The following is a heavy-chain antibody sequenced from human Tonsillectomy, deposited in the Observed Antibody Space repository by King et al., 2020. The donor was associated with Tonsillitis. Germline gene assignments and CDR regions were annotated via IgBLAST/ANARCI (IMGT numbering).Heavy chain of an antibody. CDR1: GGSFSAYY. J-gene: IGHJ4*02. V-gene: IGHV4-34*01. CDR2: ISHSGGT. Sequence: VQLQQWGAGLLKPSETLSLTCAVYGGSFSAYYWSWIRQPPGKGLEWIGEISHSGGTNYNPSLKSRVTMSVDTSKNQFSLNLTSVTAADTAIYYCARTYFPLYYFDYWGQGALVTVSS. D-gene: IGHD3-9*01. CDR3: ARTYFPLYYFDY.